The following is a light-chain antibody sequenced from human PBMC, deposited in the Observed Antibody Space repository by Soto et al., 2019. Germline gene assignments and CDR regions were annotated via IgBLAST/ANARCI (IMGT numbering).Light chain of an antibody. Sequence: DIQMTQSPSTLSASRGDRVTITCRASQNIITWLAWYQQKPGKAPKLLIYKASSLESAVPSRFSGSGSGTDFTLTINNLQPEDVATYYCQQYNSHSQTFGQGTKLEIK. CDR3: QQYNSHSQT. J-gene: IGKJ2*01. V-gene: IGKV1-5*03. CDR2: KAS. CDR1: QNIITW.